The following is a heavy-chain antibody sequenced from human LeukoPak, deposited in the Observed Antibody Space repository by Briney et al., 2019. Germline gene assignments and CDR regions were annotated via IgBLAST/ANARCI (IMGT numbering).Heavy chain of an antibody. CDR2: ISWNSGSI. Sequence: GGSLRLSCAASGFTFDDYAMHWVRQAPGKGLEWVSGISWNSGSIGYADSVKGRFTISRDNAKNSLYLQMNSLRAEDTALYYCAKEKPVTMVRGVTIRQGFDPWGQGTLVTVSS. V-gene: IGHV3-9*01. CDR1: GFTFDDYA. CDR3: AKEKPVTMVRGVTIRQGFDP. J-gene: IGHJ5*02. D-gene: IGHD3-10*01.